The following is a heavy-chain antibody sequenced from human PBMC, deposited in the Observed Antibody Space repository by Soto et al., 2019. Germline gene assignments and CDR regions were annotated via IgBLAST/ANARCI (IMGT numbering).Heavy chain of an antibody. CDR1: GFTFSSYA. J-gene: IGHJ6*02. Sequence: EVQLLESGGGLVQPGGSLRLSCAASGFTFSSYAMSWVRQAPGKGLEWVSAISGSGGSTYYADSVKGRFTISRDNSKNTLYLQMNSLRAEDAAVYYCAKESMTTVTPPAGGIYYYYGMDVWGLGTTVTVSS. CDR2: ISGSGGST. D-gene: IGHD4-17*01. V-gene: IGHV3-23*01. CDR3: AKESMTTVTPPAGGIYYYYGMDV.